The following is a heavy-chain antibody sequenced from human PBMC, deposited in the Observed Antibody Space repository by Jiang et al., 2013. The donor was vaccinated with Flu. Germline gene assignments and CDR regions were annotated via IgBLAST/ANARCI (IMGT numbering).Heavy chain of an antibody. CDR2: ISSSSSYI. D-gene: IGHD5-18*01. CDR1: GFTFSSYS. CDR3: ARVGSASYGDIRGFDY. Sequence: GLVKPGGSLRLSCAASGFTFSSYSMNWVRQAPGKGLEWVSSISSSSSYIYYADSVKGRFTISRDNAKNSLYLQMNSLRAEDTAVYYCARVGSASYGDIRGFDYWGQGTLVTVSS. J-gene: IGHJ4*02. V-gene: IGHV3-21*01.